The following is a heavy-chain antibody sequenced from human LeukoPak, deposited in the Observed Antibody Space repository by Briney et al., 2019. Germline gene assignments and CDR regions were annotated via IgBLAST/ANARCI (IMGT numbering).Heavy chain of an antibody. V-gene: IGHV4-59*02. CDR2: IYYSGST. Sequence: PSETLSLTCTVPGASVTSYWWSWIRQPPGKGLEWIGYIYYSGSTNYNPSLKSRVTISVDTSKNQFSLKLSSVTAADTAVYYCARVGGSTSFWDYYYMDVWGKGTTVTVSS. CDR1: GASVTSYW. D-gene: IGHD2-2*01. CDR3: ARVGGSTSFWDYYYMDV. J-gene: IGHJ6*03.